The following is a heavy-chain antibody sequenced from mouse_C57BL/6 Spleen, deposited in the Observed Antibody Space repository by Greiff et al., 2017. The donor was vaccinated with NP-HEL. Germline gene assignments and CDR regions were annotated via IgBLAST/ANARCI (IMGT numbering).Heavy chain of an antibody. CDR3: ARDSNYYFDY. CDR2: ISSGSSTI. J-gene: IGHJ2*01. V-gene: IGHV5-17*01. D-gene: IGHD2-5*01. Sequence: EVQGVESGGGLVKPGGSLKLSCAASGFTFSDYGMHWVRQAPEKGLEWVAYISSGSSTIYYADTVKGRFTISRDNAKNNLFLQMTSLRSEDTAMYYCARDSNYYFDYWGQGTTLTVSS. CDR1: GFTFSDYG.